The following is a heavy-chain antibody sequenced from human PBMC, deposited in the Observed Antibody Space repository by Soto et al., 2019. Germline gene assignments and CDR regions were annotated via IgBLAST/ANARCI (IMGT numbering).Heavy chain of an antibody. J-gene: IGHJ4*02. CDR2: ISGSGGST. D-gene: IGHD5-12*01. Sequence: GGSLRLSCAASGFTFSSYAMSWVRQAPGKGLEWVSAISGSGGSTYYADSVKGRFTISRDNSKNTLYLQMNSLRAEDTAVYYCAKDHLPPLRGYSGYVYAFDYWGQGTLVTVSS. CDR1: GFTFSSYA. CDR3: AKDHLPPLRGYSGYVYAFDY. V-gene: IGHV3-23*01.